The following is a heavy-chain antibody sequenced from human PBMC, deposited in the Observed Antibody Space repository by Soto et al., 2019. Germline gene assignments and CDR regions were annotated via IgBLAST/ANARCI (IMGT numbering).Heavy chain of an antibody. CDR3: ARDRPSVDTAMDSKFDY. V-gene: IGHV1-46*01. CDR1: GYTFTSYY. CDR2: INPSGGST. Sequence: ASVKVSCKASGYTFTSYYMHWVRQAPGQGLEWMGIINPSGGSTSYAQKFQGRVTMTRDTSTSTVYMELSSLRSEDTAVYYCARDRPSVDTAMDSKFDYWGQGTLVTVSS. D-gene: IGHD5-18*01. J-gene: IGHJ4*02.